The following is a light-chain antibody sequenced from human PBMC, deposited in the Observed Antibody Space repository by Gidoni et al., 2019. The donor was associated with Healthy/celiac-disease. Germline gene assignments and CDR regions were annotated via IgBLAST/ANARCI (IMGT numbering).Light chain of an antibody. J-gene: IGLJ2*01. CDR1: KLGDKY. CDR2: QDN. V-gene: IGLV3-1*01. Sequence: SYELTQPPSVSVTPGQTASITCSGDKLGDKYVCWYQQKPGQSPVLVIYQDNKRPSGIPERFSGSNSGNTATLAISETQAMDEADYYCQAWDSSTVVFGGGTKLTVL. CDR3: QAWDSSTVV.